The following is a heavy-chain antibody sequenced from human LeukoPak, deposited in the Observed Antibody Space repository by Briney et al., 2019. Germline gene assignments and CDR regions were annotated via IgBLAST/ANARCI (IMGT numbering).Heavy chain of an antibody. Sequence: QPGGSLRLSCVASGFPFSSFELNWVRQAPGKGLEWVSYISVGGSTIYYADSAKGRFTISRDDAKNSLHLQMNSLRAEDTGVYYCVMGGLPYLDYWGPGTLVTVSP. CDR3: VMGGLPYLDY. D-gene: IGHD1-26*01. CDR1: GFPFSSFE. V-gene: IGHV3-48*03. J-gene: IGHJ4*01. CDR2: ISVGGSTI.